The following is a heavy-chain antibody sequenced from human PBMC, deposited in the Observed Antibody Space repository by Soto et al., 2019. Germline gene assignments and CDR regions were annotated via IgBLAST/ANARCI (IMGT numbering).Heavy chain of an antibody. CDR2: IYYSGST. Sequence: SETLSLTCTVSGGSISSYYWSWIRQPPGKGLEWIGYIYYSGSTNYNPSLKSRVTISVDTSKNQFSLKLSSVTAADTAVYYCARDGSSWYWGGYYYYYGMDVWGQGTTVTVSS. CDR3: ARDGSSWYWGGYYYYYGMDV. D-gene: IGHD6-13*01. J-gene: IGHJ6*02. V-gene: IGHV4-59*01. CDR1: GGSISSYY.